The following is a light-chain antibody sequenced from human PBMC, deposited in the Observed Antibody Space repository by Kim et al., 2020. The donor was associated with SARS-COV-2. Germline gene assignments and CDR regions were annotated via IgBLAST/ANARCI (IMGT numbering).Light chain of an antibody. CDR3: QQRADWPLT. CDR1: QSVYSY. Sequence: EIVLTQSPVTLSLSPGERATLSCRASQSVYSYLAWYQHKPGQSPRLLIHDASSRATGIPARFSGSGSGTDFTLTINSLEPEDFAVYYCQQRADWPLTFGGGTKVDIK. V-gene: IGKV3-11*01. J-gene: IGKJ4*01. CDR2: DAS.